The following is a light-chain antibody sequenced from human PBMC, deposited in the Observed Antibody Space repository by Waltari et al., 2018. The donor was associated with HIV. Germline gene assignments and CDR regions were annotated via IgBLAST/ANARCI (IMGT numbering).Light chain of an antibody. V-gene: IGLV2-14*03. CDR3: SSYTSSSTFWV. J-gene: IGLJ3*02. Sequence: SALTPPASVSASPEQSTTISCTGTSSDVRDYNYVSRYQQHQGTAPKLMISDVINRHSGVSNRVSGSKSGNTASLTISGLQAEDETDYYCSSYTSSSTFWVFGGGTKLTVL. CDR1: SSDVRDYNY. CDR2: DVI.